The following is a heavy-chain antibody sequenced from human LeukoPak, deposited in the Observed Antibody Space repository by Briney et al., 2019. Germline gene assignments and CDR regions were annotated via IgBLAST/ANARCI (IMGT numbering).Heavy chain of an antibody. Sequence: GGSLRLSCAASGFTFSSYAMSWVRQAPGKGLEWVSAISGSGGSTYYADSVKGRIAISRDNSKNTLYLQMNSLRAEDTAVYYCAKGPHTGYATSFFDYWGQGALVTVSS. CDR3: AKGPHTGYATSFFDY. CDR2: ISGSGGST. J-gene: IGHJ4*02. D-gene: IGHD2-2*01. CDR1: GFTFSSYA. V-gene: IGHV3-23*01.